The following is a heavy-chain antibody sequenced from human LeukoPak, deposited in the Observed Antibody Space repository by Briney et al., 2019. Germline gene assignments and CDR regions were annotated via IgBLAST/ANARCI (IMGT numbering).Heavy chain of an antibody. CDR3: AKGGGSSGRSYYFDY. Sequence: GGSLRPSCAASGFPFSSYGMHWVRQAPGKGLEWVAAISNGGNNKFYADSVKGRFTISRDNPKNTMNLQMNSLRAEDTAVYYCAKGGGSSGRSYYFDYWGQGTLVTVSS. D-gene: IGHD6-19*01. V-gene: IGHV3-30*18. CDR2: ISNGGNNK. J-gene: IGHJ4*02. CDR1: GFPFSSYG.